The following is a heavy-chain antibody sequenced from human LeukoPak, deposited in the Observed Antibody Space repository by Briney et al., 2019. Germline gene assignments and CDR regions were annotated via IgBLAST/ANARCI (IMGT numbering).Heavy chain of an antibody. CDR1: GYTFTSYY. J-gene: IGHJ6*03. V-gene: IGHV1-46*01. CDR3: ARGGYCSSISCYPTYYYYYYMDV. CDR2: INPSGGST. D-gene: IGHD2-2*01. Sequence: GGSVKVSCRASGYTFTSYYMHWVRQGPGQGLEWMGIINPSGGSTSYAQKFQGRVTMTRDMSTSTVYMKLSSLRSEDTAVYYGARGGYCSSISCYPTYYYYYYMDVWGKGATVTVSS.